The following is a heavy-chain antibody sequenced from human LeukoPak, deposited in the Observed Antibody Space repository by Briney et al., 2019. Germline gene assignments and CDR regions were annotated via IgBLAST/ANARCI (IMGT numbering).Heavy chain of an antibody. CDR2: IYYSGST. D-gene: IGHD4-17*01. J-gene: IGHJ5*02. CDR1: GGSISSYY. CDR3: ARVSTTVSWSDP. V-gene: IGHV4-59*12. Sequence: SETLSLTCTVSGGSISSYYWSWIRQPPGKGLEWIGYIYYSGSTNYNPSLKSRVTISVDTSKNQFSLKLSSVTAADTAVYYCARVSTTVSWSDPWGQGTLVTVSS.